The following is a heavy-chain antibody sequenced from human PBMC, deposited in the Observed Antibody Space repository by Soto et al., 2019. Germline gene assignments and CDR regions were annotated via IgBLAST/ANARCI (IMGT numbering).Heavy chain of an antibody. D-gene: IGHD6-19*01. J-gene: IGHJ4*02. Sequence: EVQLVESGGGLVQPGGSLKLSCEASGFTFSGSAMHWVRQASGKGLEWVGRIRSKANSYATAYAASVKGRFTISRDDSKNTAYLQMNSLKTEDTAVYYCTRPGIAVAGTGGGRSFWGQGTLVTVSS. V-gene: IGHV3-73*01. CDR1: GFTFSGSA. CDR3: TRPGIAVAGTGGGRSF. CDR2: IRSKANSYAT.